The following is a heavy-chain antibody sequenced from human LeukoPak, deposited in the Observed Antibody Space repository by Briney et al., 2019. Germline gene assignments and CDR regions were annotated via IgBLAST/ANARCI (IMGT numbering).Heavy chain of an antibody. J-gene: IGHJ3*02. CDR1: GFTFSSYS. CDR2: ISSSSSYI. V-gene: IGHV3-21*01. CDR3: ARDGGAYCSSTSCPDAFDI. Sequence: GGSLRLSRAASGFTFSSYSMNWVRQAPGKGLEWVSSISSSSSYIYYADSVKGRFTISRDNAKNSLYLQMNSLRAEDTAVYYCARDGGAYCSSTSCPDAFDIWGQGTMVTVSS. D-gene: IGHD2-2*01.